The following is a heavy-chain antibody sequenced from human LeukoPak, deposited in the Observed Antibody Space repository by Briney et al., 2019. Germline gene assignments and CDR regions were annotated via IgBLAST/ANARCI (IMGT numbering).Heavy chain of an antibody. Sequence: SETLSLTCAVYGGSFSGYYWSWIRQPPGKGLEWIGEINHSGSTNYNLSLKSRVTISVDTSKNQFSLKLSSVTAADTAVYYCAKGGPYSSSFDYRGQGTLVTVSS. V-gene: IGHV4-34*01. CDR2: INHSGST. J-gene: IGHJ4*02. CDR3: AKGGPYSSSFDY. D-gene: IGHD6-6*01. CDR1: GGSFSGYY.